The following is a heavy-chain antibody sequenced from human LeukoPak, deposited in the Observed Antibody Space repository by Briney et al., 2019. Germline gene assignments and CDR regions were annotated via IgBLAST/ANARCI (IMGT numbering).Heavy chain of an antibody. Sequence: SETLSLTCTVSGGSISSGSYYWSWIRQPPGKGLEWIGYIYYSGSTNYNPSLKSRVTISVDTSKNQFSLKLSSVTAADTAVYYCAREEEDNFDYWGQGTLVTVSS. V-gene: IGHV4-61*01. CDR1: GGSISSGSYY. CDR2: IYYSGST. CDR3: AREEEDNFDY. J-gene: IGHJ4*02.